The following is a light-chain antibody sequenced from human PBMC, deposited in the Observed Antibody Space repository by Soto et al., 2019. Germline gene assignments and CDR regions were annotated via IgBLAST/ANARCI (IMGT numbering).Light chain of an antibody. J-gene: IGKJ4*01. V-gene: IGKV3-20*01. CDR3: QQYSDSPLT. Sequence: EIVLTPSPGTLSLSPGERATLSCRASHTVRTNYLAWFQHKPGQAPRPLIYGASSRAHGIPGRFSGSGSGTAFTLTSNRLEPEDLAVYFCQQYSDSPLTFGGGTKVEIK. CDR1: HTVRTNY. CDR2: GAS.